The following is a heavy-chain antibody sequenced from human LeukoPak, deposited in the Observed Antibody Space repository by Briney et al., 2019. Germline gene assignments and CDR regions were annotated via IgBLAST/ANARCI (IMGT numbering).Heavy chain of an antibody. J-gene: IGHJ1*01. D-gene: IGHD6-13*01. V-gene: IGHV3-43*02. Sequence: PGGSLRLSCAASGFTFDDYAMHWVLQAPGMGLEWVALTSGDGGSTYYADSVKGRFTISRDNSKNSLYLQMNSLRTEDTALYYCANAAGYSSSWYGEYFQHWGQGTLVTVSS. CDR1: GFTFDDYA. CDR2: TSGDGGST. CDR3: ANAAGYSSSWYGEYFQH.